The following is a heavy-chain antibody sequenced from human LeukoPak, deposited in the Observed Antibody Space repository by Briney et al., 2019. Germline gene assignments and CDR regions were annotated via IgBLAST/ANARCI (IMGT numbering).Heavy chain of an antibody. V-gene: IGHV3-15*01. J-gene: IGHJ4*02. CDR1: GFTFSNAW. CDR2: IKSKTDGGTA. D-gene: IGHD2-2*01. Sequence: GGSLRLSCAASGFTFSNAWMSWVRQAPGKGLEWVGRIKSKTDGGTADYAAPVKGRFTISRDDSKNTLYLQMNSLKTEDTAVYYCTTNYCSSTSCNFDYWGQGTLVTVSS. CDR3: TTNYCSSTSCNFDY.